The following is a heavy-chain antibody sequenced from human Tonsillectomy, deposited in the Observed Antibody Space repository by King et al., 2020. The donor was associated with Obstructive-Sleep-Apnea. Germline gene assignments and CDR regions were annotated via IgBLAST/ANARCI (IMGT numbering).Heavy chain of an antibody. Sequence: VQLVESGPGLVKPSETLSLKCTVSGHSIGSGFYWGWIRQPPGKGLEWIGSIYRSGQTHYNPSLKSRVTISLDSPNDHFSLKVSSLTAADTAVYYCARGALGYARHWFDPWGQGTLVIVSS. CDR1: GHSIGSGFY. D-gene: IGHD2-15*01. V-gene: IGHV4-38-2*02. J-gene: IGHJ5*02. CDR2: IYRSGQT. CDR3: ARGALGYARHWFDP.